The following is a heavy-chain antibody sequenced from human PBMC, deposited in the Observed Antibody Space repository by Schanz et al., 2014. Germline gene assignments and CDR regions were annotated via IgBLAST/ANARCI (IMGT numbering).Heavy chain of an antibody. CDR2: FSLDTDRI. V-gene: IGHV3-9*01. J-gene: IGHJ6*02. CDR3: TKDILPGGADV. CDR1: GLTFRHYA. Sequence: EGQLVESGGVLVQPGRSLRLSCAGSGLTFRHYAIHWVRHAPGKGLEWVAGFSLDTDRIDYGDSVEGRFTVSWDNSKTSLYLQMNSLRPEDTALYYCTKDILPGGADVWGQGTTVTVSS. D-gene: IGHD3-3*02.